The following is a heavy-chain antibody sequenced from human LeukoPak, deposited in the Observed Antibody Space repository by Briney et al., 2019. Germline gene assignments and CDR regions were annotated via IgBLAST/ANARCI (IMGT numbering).Heavy chain of an antibody. D-gene: IGHD3-3*01. CDR2: ISGSGSSS. J-gene: IGHJ4*02. Sequence: GESLKISCAASGFTFSNYGMSWVRQAPGKGLEWVSAISGSGSSSYYADSVKGRFTISRDNSKNTLYLQINSLRAEDTAIYYCAKDQRTISTFDYWGQGTLVTVSS. V-gene: IGHV3-23*01. CDR1: GFTFSNYG. CDR3: AKDQRTISTFDY.